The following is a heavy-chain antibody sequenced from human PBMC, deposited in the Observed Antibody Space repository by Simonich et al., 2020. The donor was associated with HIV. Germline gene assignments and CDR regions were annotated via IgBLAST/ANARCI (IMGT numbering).Heavy chain of an antibody. Sequence: QVQLQQWGAGLLKPSETLSLTCAVYGGSFSGYYWSWIRQTPGKGLEWIGEINHSGSTNYNPSRKSRVTISVDTSKNQFSLKLSSVTAADTAVYSCARGIPRNYYYFYYMDVWGKGTTVIVSS. CDR2: INHSGST. V-gene: IGHV4-34*01. J-gene: IGHJ6*03. CDR3: ARGIPRNYYYFYYMDV. D-gene: IGHD1-1*01. CDR1: GGSFSGYY.